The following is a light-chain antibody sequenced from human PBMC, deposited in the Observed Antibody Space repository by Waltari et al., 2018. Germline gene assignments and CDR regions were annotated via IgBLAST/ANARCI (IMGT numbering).Light chain of an antibody. CDR1: DSDVGAYDF. J-gene: IGLJ1*01. CDR2: DVS. V-gene: IGLV2-14*03. Sequence: QSALTQPASVSGSPGQSITISCSGTDSDVGAYDFVSLYQQPPGKAPHLISYDVSNVPSGSSNRFAACKAGNTASLTISGLQAEEEADYYCSSYTTSSAPGVFGTGTRVTVL. CDR3: SSYTTSSAPGV.